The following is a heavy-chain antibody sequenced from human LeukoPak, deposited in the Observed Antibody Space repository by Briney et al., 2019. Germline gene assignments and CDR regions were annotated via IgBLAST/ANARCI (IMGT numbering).Heavy chain of an antibody. Sequence: ASVKVSCKASGYTFTSYYMHWVRQATGQGLEWKGIINPSGGSTSYAQKFQGRVTMTRDTSTSTVYMELSSLRSEDTAVYYCARDDIAAAGYDYWGQGTLVTVSS. CDR2: INPSGGST. CDR1: GYTFTSYY. D-gene: IGHD6-13*01. CDR3: ARDDIAAAGYDY. J-gene: IGHJ4*02. V-gene: IGHV1-46*01.